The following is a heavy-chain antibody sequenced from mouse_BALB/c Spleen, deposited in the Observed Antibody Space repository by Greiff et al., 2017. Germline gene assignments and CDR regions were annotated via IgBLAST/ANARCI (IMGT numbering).Heavy chain of an antibody. D-gene: IGHD3-2*01. CDR1: GYTFTSYW. V-gene: IGHV1S81*02. CDR2: INPSNGRT. J-gene: IGHJ2*01. Sequence: QVQLQQSGADLVKPGASVKLSCKASGYTFTSYWMHWVKQRPGQGLEWIGEINPSNGRTNYNEKFKSKVTLTVDKSSSTAYMQLSSLTSEDSAVYDSARADRGTCVDYWGQGTTLTVAA. CDR3: ARADRGTCVDY.